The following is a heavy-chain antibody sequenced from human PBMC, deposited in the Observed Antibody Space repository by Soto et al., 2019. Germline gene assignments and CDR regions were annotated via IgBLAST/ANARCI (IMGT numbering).Heavy chain of an antibody. J-gene: IGHJ4*02. CDR3: TTSGCSGY. CDR1: GFTFSSYG. CDR2: IANDGSYK. Sequence: QVQLVESGGGVVQPGTSLRLSCAASGFTFSSYGMHWVRQAPGKGLEWVANIANDGSYKFYAESVKGRFTISRDNYKNTLHLQMNSLRTEDTAVYYCTTSGCSGYWGQGTLVIVSS. V-gene: IGHV3-30*03.